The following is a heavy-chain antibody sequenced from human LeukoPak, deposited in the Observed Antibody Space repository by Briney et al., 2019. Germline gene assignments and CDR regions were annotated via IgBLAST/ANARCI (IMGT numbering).Heavy chain of an antibody. V-gene: IGHV1-69*01. CDR1: GGTFSSYA. J-gene: IGHJ4*02. Sequence: GSSVKVSCKASGGTFSSYAISWVRQAPGQGLELMGGIIPIFGTANYAQKFQGRVTITADESTSTAYMELSSLRSEDTAVYYCARGGLSRYCSSTSCYHEWGYYFDYWGQGTLVTVSS. D-gene: IGHD2-2*01. CDR2: IIPIFGTA. CDR3: ARGGLSRYCSSTSCYHEWGYYFDY.